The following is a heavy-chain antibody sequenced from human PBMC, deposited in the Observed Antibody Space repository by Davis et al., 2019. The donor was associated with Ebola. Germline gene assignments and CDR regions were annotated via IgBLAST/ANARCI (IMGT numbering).Heavy chain of an antibody. CDR2: ISYDGSNK. D-gene: IGHD6-19*01. J-gene: IGHJ4*02. CDR3: ARTAGYSSGWGDY. Sequence: LSLTCAASGFTFSSYGMHWVRQAPGKGLEWVAVISYDGSNKYYADSVKGRFTISRDNSKNTLYLQMNSLRAEDTAVYYCARTAGYSSGWGDYWGQGTLVTVSS. V-gene: IGHV3-30*03. CDR1: GFTFSSYG.